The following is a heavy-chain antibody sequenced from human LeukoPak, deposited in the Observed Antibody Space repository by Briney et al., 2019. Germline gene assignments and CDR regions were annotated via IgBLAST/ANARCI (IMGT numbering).Heavy chain of an antibody. V-gene: IGHV3-53*01. CDR3: SKLIVVASTTDALDI. CDR1: GLTVSNNY. Sequence: GGSLRLSCAASGLTVSNNYMTWVRQAPGRGLEWVSVIYIDGSAYYADFAKSRFTISRDNSRNTLFLQMDGLRAEDTAVYYCSKLIVVASTTDALDIWGQGTRVTVSS. D-gene: IGHD2-21*01. J-gene: IGHJ3*02. CDR2: IYIDGSA.